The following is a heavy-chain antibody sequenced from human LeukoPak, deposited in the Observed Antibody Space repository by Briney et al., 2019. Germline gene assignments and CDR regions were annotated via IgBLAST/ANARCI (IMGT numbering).Heavy chain of an antibody. Sequence: SETLSLTCTVSGGSISSYYWGWIRQPPGKGLEWIGSIYYSGSTYYNPSLKSRVTISVDTSKNQFSLKLSSVTAADTAVYYCARGSPSSPAVSAYWGQGTLVTVSS. D-gene: IGHD6-6*01. CDR2: IYYSGST. J-gene: IGHJ4*02. CDR1: GGSISSYY. V-gene: IGHV4-39*07. CDR3: ARGSPSSPAVSAY.